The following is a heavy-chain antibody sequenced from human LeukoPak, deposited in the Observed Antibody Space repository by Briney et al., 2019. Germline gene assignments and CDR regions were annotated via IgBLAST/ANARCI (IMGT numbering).Heavy chain of an antibody. Sequence: GGSLRLSCAASGFTFSNAWMSWVRQAPGKGLEWVSAISGSGGSTYYADSVKGRFTISRDNSKNTLYLQMNSLRAEDTAVYYCAKDFASLWFGEFLPIDYWGQGILVTVSS. J-gene: IGHJ4*02. CDR3: AKDFASLWFGEFLPIDY. V-gene: IGHV3-23*01. CDR2: ISGSGGST. D-gene: IGHD3-10*01. CDR1: GFTFSNAW.